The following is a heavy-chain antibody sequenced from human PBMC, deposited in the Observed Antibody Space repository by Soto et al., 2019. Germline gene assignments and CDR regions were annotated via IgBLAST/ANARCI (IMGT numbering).Heavy chain of an antibody. V-gene: IGHV3-48*03. CDR3: ARVGVVTAAGTSDY. Sequence: GGSLRLSCAASGFTFSSYEMNWVRQAPGKGLEWVSYISSSGSTIYYADSVKGRFTISRDNAKNSLYLQMNSLRAEDTAVYYCARVGVVTAAGTSDYWGQGTLVTVSS. CDR2: ISSSGSTI. CDR1: GFTFSSYE. D-gene: IGHD6-13*01. J-gene: IGHJ4*02.